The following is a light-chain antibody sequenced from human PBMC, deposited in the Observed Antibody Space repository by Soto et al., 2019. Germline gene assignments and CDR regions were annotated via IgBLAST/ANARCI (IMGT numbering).Light chain of an antibody. V-gene: IGKV3-20*01. J-gene: IGKJ5*01. CDR3: QQYGSSPPIT. CDR2: GAS. CDR1: QSVSSSY. Sequence: SVLTQSPGTLSLPPGERATLSCRASQSVSSSYLAWYQQKPGQAPRLLIYGASSRATGIPDRFSGSGSGTDFTLTISRLEPEDFAVYYCQQYGSSPPITFGQGTRLEIK.